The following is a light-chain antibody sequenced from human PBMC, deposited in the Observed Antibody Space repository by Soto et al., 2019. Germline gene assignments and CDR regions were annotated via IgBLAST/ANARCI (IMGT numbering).Light chain of an antibody. Sequence: EIVLTQSPGTLSLSPGERVTLSCRASQSVSSYLAWYQQKPGQAPRLLIYGASSRATGIPDRFSGSGSGTDFTLTISRLEPEEFAIYYCQQYGSSPLTFGGGTKVEI. J-gene: IGKJ4*01. CDR3: QQYGSSPLT. V-gene: IGKV3-20*01. CDR2: GAS. CDR1: QSVSSY.